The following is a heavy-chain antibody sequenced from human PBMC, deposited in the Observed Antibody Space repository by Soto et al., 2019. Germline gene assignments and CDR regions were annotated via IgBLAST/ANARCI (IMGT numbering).Heavy chain of an antibody. Sequence: QLRLQESGSGLVKPSQTLSLTCAVSGGSISSGGYSWGWIRQPPGKGLEWIGYIYHSGSTYYNPSLKSRVTISVDRSKNQFSLKLSSVTAADTAVYYCARVPDVWGQGTTVTVSS. J-gene: IGHJ6*02. CDR2: IYHSGST. CDR3: ARVPDV. V-gene: IGHV4-30-2*01. CDR1: GGSISSGGYS.